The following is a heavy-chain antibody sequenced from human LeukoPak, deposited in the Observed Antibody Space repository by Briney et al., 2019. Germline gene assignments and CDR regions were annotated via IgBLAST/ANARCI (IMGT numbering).Heavy chain of an antibody. D-gene: IGHD6-13*01. Sequence: ASVKVSCKASGYTFTGYYMHWARQAPGQGLEWMGWINPNSGGTNYAQKFQGRVTMTRDTSISTAYMELSRLRSDDTAVYYCARVEQQLVRFDPWGQGTLVTVSS. CDR1: GYTFTGYY. V-gene: IGHV1-2*02. J-gene: IGHJ5*02. CDR3: ARVEQQLVRFDP. CDR2: INPNSGGT.